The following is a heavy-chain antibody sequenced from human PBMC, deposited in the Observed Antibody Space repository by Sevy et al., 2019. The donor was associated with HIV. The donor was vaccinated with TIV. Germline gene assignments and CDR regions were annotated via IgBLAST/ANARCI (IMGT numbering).Heavy chain of an antibody. CDR1: GFTFSSYA. CDR3: AKNPYYDTSGYYYYFDY. V-gene: IGHV3-23*01. CDR2: ISGSGGST. Sequence: GGSLRLSCAASGFTFSSYAMSWVRQAPGKGLEWVSAISGSGGSTYYADSVKGRFTISRDISKNTLYLQMNSLRAEDTAVYYCAKNPYYDTSGYYYYFDYWGQGTLVTVSS. J-gene: IGHJ4*02. D-gene: IGHD3-22*01.